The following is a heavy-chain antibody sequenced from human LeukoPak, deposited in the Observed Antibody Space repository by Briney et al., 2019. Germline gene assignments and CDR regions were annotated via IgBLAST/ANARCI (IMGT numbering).Heavy chain of an antibody. CDR3: ARVRGQLGYGY. Sequence: ASVKVSCKASGYTFTSYYMHWVRQAPGQGLEWMGIINPSGGSTSYAQKFQGRVTMTRDTSISTAYMELSRLRSDDTAVYYCARVRGQLGYGYWGQGTLVTVSS. J-gene: IGHJ4*02. CDR1: GYTFTSYY. CDR2: INPSGGST. V-gene: IGHV1-46*01. D-gene: IGHD2-2*01.